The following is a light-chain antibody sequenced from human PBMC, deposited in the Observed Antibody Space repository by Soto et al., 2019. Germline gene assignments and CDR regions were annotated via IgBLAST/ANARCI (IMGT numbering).Light chain of an antibody. CDR1: QNVNNN. J-gene: IGKJ5*01. Sequence: DIQMTQSPSSLSASVGDRVTITCRASQNVNNNVNWYQHKPGKAPTLLIYGAASLQSGVPSRVSGGGSGREFDRTIRSLQPEDVAVNYSQQSSNSGNTFGPGTRREIK. V-gene: IGKV1-39*01. CDR2: GAA. CDR3: QQSSNSGNT.